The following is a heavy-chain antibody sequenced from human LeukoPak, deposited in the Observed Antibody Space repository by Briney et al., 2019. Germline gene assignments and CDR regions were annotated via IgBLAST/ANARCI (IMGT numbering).Heavy chain of an antibody. CDR3: ATVLVTGSSFDY. CDR1: GYTFTDYY. D-gene: IGHD1-20*01. V-gene: IGHV1-69-2*01. J-gene: IGHJ4*02. Sequence: GASVKVSCKASGYTFTDYYMHWVQQAPGKGLEWMGRVDPEDGETIYAEKFQGRVTITADTSTDTAYMELSSLRSEDTAVYYCATVLVTGSSFDYWGQGTLVTVSS. CDR2: VDPEDGET.